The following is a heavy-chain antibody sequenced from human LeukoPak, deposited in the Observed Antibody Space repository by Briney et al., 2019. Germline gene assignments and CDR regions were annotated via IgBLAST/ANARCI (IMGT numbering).Heavy chain of an antibody. V-gene: IGHV3-23*01. D-gene: IGHD1-26*01. CDR2: ISASGDVT. J-gene: IGHJ3*02. CDR3: AKSLLTTASGTGHAFDI. Sequence: PGGSLRLSCAASRFSFSTYPMGWVRRAPGKGLEWVSGISASGDVTFHADPVKGRFTISRDNSRNTLYLQMNSLRAEDTAEYYCAKSLLTTASGTGHAFDIWGQGTMVTVSA. CDR1: RFSFSTYP.